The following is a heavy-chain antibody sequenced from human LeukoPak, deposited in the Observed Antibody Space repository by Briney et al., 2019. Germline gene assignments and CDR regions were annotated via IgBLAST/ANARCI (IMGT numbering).Heavy chain of an antibody. CDR1: GFTFSSYA. CDR3: AKGDQSEYCSSTSCYAGISAFDI. CDR2: ISGSGGST. J-gene: IGHJ3*02. V-gene: IGHV3-23*01. D-gene: IGHD2-2*01. Sequence: PGGSLRLSCAASGFTFSSYAMSWVRQAPGKGLEWVSAISGSGGSTYYADSVKGRFTISRDNSKNTLYLQMNSLRAEDTAVYYCAKGDQSEYCSSTSCYAGISAFDIWGQGTMVTVSS.